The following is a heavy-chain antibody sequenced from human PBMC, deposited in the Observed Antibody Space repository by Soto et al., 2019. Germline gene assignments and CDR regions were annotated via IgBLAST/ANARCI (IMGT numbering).Heavy chain of an antibody. J-gene: IGHJ4*02. CDR2: IKSKTDGGTT. Sequence: EVQLVESGGGLVKPGGSLRLSCAASGFTFSNAWMNWVRQAPGKGLEWVGRIKSKTDGGTTDYAAPVKGRFTISRDDSKNTLYLQMSSLKAEDTAVYYCTTGAVTMVGGVMYWGQGTLVTVSS. V-gene: IGHV3-15*07. CDR1: GFTFSNAW. CDR3: TTGAVTMVGGVMY. D-gene: IGHD3-10*01.